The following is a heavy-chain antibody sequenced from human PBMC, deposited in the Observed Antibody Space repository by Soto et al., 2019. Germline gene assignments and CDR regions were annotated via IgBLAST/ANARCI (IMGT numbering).Heavy chain of an antibody. CDR2: VGATGSNI. J-gene: IGHJ4*02. Sequence: PGGSLRLSCAASGFTFTRYGMSWVRQAPGKGLEWVSGVGATGSNIHYADSVRGRFTISRDISKNTLYLQMNSLRVEDTAVYYWAEAAFGMGYNVAYFDYWGQGTLVTAS. CDR3: AEAAFGMGYNVAYFDY. V-gene: IGHV3-23*01. D-gene: IGHD3-3*01. CDR1: GFTFTRYG.